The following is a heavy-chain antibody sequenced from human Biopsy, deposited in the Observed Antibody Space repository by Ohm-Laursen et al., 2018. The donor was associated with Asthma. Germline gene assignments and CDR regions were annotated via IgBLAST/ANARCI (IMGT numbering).Heavy chain of an antibody. V-gene: IGHV3-30*18. D-gene: IGHD1-26*01. Sequence: SLRLSCSAPGFTFSNYGMHWVRQAPGKGLEWVAVISFDGSNKDFADSVKGRFTISRDNSKNTMYLEMNSLRAEDTAVYYCAKDVFPGWELRRGPDSWGQGTLVTASS. CDR2: ISFDGSNK. CDR1: GFTFSNYG. CDR3: AKDVFPGWELRRGPDS. J-gene: IGHJ4*02.